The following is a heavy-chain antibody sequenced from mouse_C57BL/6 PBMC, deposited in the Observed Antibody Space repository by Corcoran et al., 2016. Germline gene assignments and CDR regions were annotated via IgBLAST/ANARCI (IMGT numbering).Heavy chain of an antibody. CDR3: ARGDSNYGDFDY. Sequence: QIQLVQSGPELKKPGETVKISCKASGYTFTTYGMSWVKQAPGKGLKWMGWINTYSGVPTYADYFKGRFAFSLETSASTAYLQINNLKNEDTATYFCARGDSNYGDFDYWGQGTTLTVSS. V-gene: IGHV9-3*01. CDR2: INTYSGVP. D-gene: IGHD2-5*01. J-gene: IGHJ2*01. CDR1: GYTFTTYG.